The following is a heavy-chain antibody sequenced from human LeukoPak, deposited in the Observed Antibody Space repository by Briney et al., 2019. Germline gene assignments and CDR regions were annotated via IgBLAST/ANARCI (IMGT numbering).Heavy chain of an antibody. D-gene: IGHD6-19*01. V-gene: IGHV3-13*01. CDR3: ARVGESYSSGWYGFDY. Sequence: PGGSLRLSCAASGFTFSSYDMHWVRQATGKGLEWVSAIGTAGDTYYPGSVKGRFTISRENAKNPLYLQMNSLRAGDTAVYYCARVGESYSSGWYGFDYWGQGTLVTVSS. CDR1: GFTFSSYD. J-gene: IGHJ4*02. CDR2: IGTAGDT.